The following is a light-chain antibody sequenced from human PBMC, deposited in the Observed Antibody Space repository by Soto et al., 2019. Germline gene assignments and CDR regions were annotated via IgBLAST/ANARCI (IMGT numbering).Light chain of an antibody. CDR1: QSVGSSY. CDR2: GAS. J-gene: IGKJ5*01. V-gene: IGKV3-11*01. CDR3: QQRSNWPPIT. Sequence: EIVWTQSPGTLSLSPGESATLSCRASQSVGSSYLAWYHQRPGQAPRLLMDGASTRATGIPPRYSGSGSGTDFTLTTSSLEPEDFAVYYGQQRSNWPPITFGQGTRLEIK.